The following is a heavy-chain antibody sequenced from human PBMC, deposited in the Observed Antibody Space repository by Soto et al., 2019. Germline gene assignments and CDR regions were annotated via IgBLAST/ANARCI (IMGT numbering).Heavy chain of an antibody. D-gene: IGHD6-19*01. V-gene: IGHV3-30*18. CDR3: AKGGAWLEVDY. J-gene: IGHJ4*02. Sequence: QVQLVESGGGVVQPGRSLRLSCAASGFTFSSYGMHWVRQAPGKGLEWVAVISYDGSNKYYADSVKGRFTISRDNSKNTLYVQMNSLRAEDTAVYYCAKGGAWLEVDYWGQGTLVTVSS. CDR1: GFTFSSYG. CDR2: ISYDGSNK.